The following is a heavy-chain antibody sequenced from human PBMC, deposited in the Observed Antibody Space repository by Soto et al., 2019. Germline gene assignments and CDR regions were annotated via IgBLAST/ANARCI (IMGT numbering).Heavy chain of an antibody. J-gene: IGHJ3*02. CDR3: ARHSSSLVRYAFDI. D-gene: IGHD6-13*01. Sequence: SETLSLTCTVSGGSISSSSYYWGWIRQTPGKGLEWIGSIYYSGSTYYNPSLKSRVTISVDTSKNQFSLKLSSVTAADTAVYYCARHSSSLVRYAFDIWGQGTMVTVSS. V-gene: IGHV4-39*01. CDR2: IYYSGST. CDR1: GGSISSSSYY.